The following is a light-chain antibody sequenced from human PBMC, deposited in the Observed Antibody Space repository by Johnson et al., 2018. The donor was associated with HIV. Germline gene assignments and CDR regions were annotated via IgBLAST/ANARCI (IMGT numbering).Light chain of an antibody. Sequence: HSVLTQPPSVSAAPGQKVTISCSGSSSNIGNNFVSWYQQFPGTAPKLLIYENNKRPSGIPDRFTGSKSGTSATLGITGLQTGDEADYYCGTWDSSLTASYGCGNGTNVTVL. J-gene: IGLJ1*01. V-gene: IGLV1-51*02. CDR3: GTWDSSLTASYG. CDR1: SSNIGNNF. CDR2: ENN.